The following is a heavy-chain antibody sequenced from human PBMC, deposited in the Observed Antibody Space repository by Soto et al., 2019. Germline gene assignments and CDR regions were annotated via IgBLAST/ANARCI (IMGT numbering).Heavy chain of an antibody. J-gene: IGHJ4*02. CDR3: ARDGGVQLWSNFDY. V-gene: IGHV1-69*13. CDR2: IIPIFGTA. Sequence: GASVKVSCKASGGTFSSYAISWVRQAPGQGLEWMGGIIPIFGTANYAQKFQGRVTITADESTSTAYMELSSLRSEDTAVYYCARDGGVQLWSNFDYWGQGTLVTVYS. D-gene: IGHD5-18*01. CDR1: GGTFSSYA.